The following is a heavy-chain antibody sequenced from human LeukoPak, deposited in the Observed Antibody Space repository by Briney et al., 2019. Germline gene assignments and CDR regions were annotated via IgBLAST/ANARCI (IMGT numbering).Heavy chain of an antibody. Sequence: PWETLTLTCAAYGGTFSGYYWSWIRQPPGKGLEWIGEINHSGSTNYNPSLKSRVTISVDTSKNQFSLKLSSVTAADTAVYYCARVDWFDPWGQGTLVTVSS. CDR2: INHSGST. CDR3: ARVDWFDP. CDR1: GGTFSGYY. V-gene: IGHV4-34*01. J-gene: IGHJ5*02.